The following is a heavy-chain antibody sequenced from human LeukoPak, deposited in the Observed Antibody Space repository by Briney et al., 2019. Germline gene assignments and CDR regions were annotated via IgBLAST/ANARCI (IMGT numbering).Heavy chain of an antibody. CDR3: ARGPTSGYSYGYFSY. CDR1: GFTLSSYA. D-gene: IGHD5-18*01. CDR2: ISYEGSNK. V-gene: IGHV3-30*04. Sequence: GGSLRLSCAASGFTLSSYAMHWVRQPPGKGREWVAVISYEGSNKYYADSVKGRFTISRDNSKNTLYLQMNSLRAEDTAVYYCARGPTSGYSYGYFSYWGQGNLVTVSS. J-gene: IGHJ4*02.